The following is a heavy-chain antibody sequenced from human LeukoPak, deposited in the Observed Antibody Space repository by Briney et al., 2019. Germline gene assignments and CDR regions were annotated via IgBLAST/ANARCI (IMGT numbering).Heavy chain of an antibody. D-gene: IGHD3-22*01. Sequence: GGSLRLSCAASGFTFSSYGMHWVRQAPGKGLEWVAFIRYDGSNKYYADSVKGRFTISRDNSKNTLYLQMNSLRAEDTAVYYCAKDRLSYYYDSSGYYYYYWGHGTLVTVSS. CDR1: GFTFSSYG. J-gene: IGHJ4*01. CDR3: AKDRLSYYYDSSGYYYYY. V-gene: IGHV3-30*02. CDR2: IRYDGSNK.